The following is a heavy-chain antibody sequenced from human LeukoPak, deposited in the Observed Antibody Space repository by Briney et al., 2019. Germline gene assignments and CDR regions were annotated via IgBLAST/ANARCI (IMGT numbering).Heavy chain of an antibody. CDR2: INSDGSEG. J-gene: IGHJ6*02. Sequence: GGSLRLSCAVSGFTFSGFWMSWSRQAPGKGLEWVASINSDGSEGYYADVVKGRFTISRDNSKNTLYLQMSSLRAEDTAVYYCVKGDAITGTTGYYYYGMDVWGQGTTVTVSS. D-gene: IGHD1-7*01. V-gene: IGHV3-7*01. CDR3: VKGDAITGTTGYYYYGMDV. CDR1: GFTFSGFW.